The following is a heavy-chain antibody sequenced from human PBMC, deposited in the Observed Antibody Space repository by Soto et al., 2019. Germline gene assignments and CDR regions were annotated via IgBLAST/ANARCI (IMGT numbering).Heavy chain of an antibody. V-gene: IGHV2-5*02. CDR1: GFSLSTSGVG. Sequence: SGPTLVQPTQTLTLTCTFSGFSLSTSGVGVGWIRQPPGKALEWLALIYWDDDKRYSPSLKSRLTITKDTSKNQVVLTMTNMDPVDTATYYCAHSRSFRGRIAAADIYYYYMDVWGKGTTVTVSS. CDR3: AHSRSFRGRIAAADIYYYYMDV. D-gene: IGHD6-13*01. J-gene: IGHJ6*03. CDR2: IYWDDDK.